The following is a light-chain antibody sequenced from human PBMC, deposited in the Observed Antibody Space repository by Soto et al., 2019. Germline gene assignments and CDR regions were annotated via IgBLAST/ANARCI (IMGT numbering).Light chain of an antibody. CDR2: GAS. CDR3: QQYGNSTGT. CDR1: QSVTSNY. V-gene: IGKV3-20*01. Sequence: EIVLTQSPGTLSLSPGEGATLSCRASQSVTSNYLAWYQQKPGQAPRLLIYGASSRVTGIPDRFSGSGSGTDFTLTISRLEPEDFAVFYCQQYGNSTGTFGQGTKVEIK. J-gene: IGKJ1*01.